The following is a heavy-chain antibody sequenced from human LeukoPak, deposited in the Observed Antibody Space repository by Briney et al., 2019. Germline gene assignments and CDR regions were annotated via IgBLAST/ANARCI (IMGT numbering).Heavy chain of an antibody. Sequence: PGGSLRLSCAASGFTFSSYWMSWVRQPPGKGLEWIGSVHYTGNTFYNPSLKTRLTMSVDMSKNQFSLTMISVTATDTAVYYCARELIRNSGSYHCDSWGQGTLVTVS. CDR2: VHYTGNT. CDR3: ARELIRNSGSYHCDS. CDR1: GFTFSSYW. J-gene: IGHJ4*02. D-gene: IGHD1-26*01. V-gene: IGHV4-59*04.